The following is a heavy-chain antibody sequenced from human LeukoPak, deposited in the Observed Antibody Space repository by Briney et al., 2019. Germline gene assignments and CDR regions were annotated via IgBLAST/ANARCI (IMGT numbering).Heavy chain of an antibody. V-gene: IGHV3-21*01. CDR2: ISSSSSYI. Sequence: GGSLRLSCAASGLTISSYSMNWVRQAPGKGLEWVSSISSSSSYIYYADSVKGRFTISRDNAKNSLYLQMNSLRAEDTAVYYCARDVRMEWLVNYFDYWGQGTLVTVSS. J-gene: IGHJ4*02. D-gene: IGHD6-19*01. CDR3: ARDVRMEWLVNYFDY. CDR1: GLTISSYS.